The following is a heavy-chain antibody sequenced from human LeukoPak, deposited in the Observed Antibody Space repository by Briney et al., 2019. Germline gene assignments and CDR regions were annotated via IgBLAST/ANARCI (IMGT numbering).Heavy chain of an antibody. V-gene: IGHV3-23*01. D-gene: IGHD3-10*01. Sequence: PGGSLRLSCAASGFTFSSYAMSWVRQAPGKGLEWVSAVSGSGDGTYYADSVKGRFTISRDNSKNTLYLQMNSLRAEDTAVYYCARDSHYYYGSGSPDYWGQGTLVTVPS. CDR1: GFTFSSYA. CDR2: VSGSGDGT. J-gene: IGHJ4*02. CDR3: ARDSHYYYGSGSPDY.